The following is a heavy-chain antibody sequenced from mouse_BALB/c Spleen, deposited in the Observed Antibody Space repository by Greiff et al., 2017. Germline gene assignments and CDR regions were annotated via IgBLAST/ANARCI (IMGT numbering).Heavy chain of an antibody. CDR3: ARYFY. CDR2: IYPGDGDT. V-gene: IGHV1-87*01. J-gene: IGHJ3*01. CDR1: GYTFTSYW. Sequence: VQLQQSGAELARPGASVKLSCKASGYTFTSYWMQWVKQRPGQGLEWIGAIYPGDGDTRYTQKFKSKATLTADKSSSTAYMQLSSLASEDSAVYYCARYFYWGQGTLVTVSA.